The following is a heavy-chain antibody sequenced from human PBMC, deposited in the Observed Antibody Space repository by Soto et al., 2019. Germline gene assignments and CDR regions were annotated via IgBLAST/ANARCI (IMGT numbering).Heavy chain of an antibody. CDR3: ARGKGMEENYYYYGMDV. J-gene: IGHJ6*02. CDR1: GYSFSTHS. D-gene: IGHD1-1*01. Sequence: ASVKVSCKASGYSFSTHSMHWVRQAPGQGLEWMGWINGGNGNTKYSQKFRDRVTITRDASASTGYMELSSLRSEDTAVYYCARGKGMEENYYYYGMDVWGQRTTVTVSS. CDR2: INGGNGNT. V-gene: IGHV1-3*01.